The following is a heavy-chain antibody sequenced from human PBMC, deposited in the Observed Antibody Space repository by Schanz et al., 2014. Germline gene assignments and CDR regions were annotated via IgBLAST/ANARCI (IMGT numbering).Heavy chain of an antibody. D-gene: IGHD3-10*01. CDR3: AKGRFGELSAFDI. CDR1: GFTFSSYA. V-gene: IGHV3-23*04. Sequence: EVQLVESGGDLVQPGGSLRLSCAASGFTFSSYAMSWVRQAPGKGLEWVSAISGSGGSTYYADSVKGRFTISRDNSKSTLYLQMNSLRAEDTAVYYCAKGRFGELSAFDIWGQGTMVTVSS. J-gene: IGHJ3*02. CDR2: ISGSGGST.